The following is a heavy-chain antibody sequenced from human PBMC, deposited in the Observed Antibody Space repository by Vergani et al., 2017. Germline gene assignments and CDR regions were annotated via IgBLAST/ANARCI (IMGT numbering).Heavy chain of an antibody. CDR2: ISGSGGST. V-gene: IGHV3-23*01. J-gene: IGHJ4*02. D-gene: IGHD3-10*01. CDR3: AKDFLATYYYGSGSYSGFDY. Sequence: EVQLLESGGGLVQPGGSLRLSCAASGFTFSSYAMSWVRQAPGKGLEWVSAISGSGGSTYYAYSVKGRFTISRDNSKNTLYLQMNSLRAEDTAVYYCAKDFLATYYYGSGSYSGFDYWGQGTLVIVSS. CDR1: GFTFSSYA.